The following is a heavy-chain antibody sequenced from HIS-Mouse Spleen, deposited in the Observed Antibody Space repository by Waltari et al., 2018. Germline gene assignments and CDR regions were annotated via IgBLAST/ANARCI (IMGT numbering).Heavy chain of an antibody. CDR1: GGSFSGYY. D-gene: IGHD6-6*01. CDR2: INHSGST. J-gene: IGHJ3*02. CDR3: ARGKLGIAARQGAFDI. Sequence: QVQLQQWGAGLLKPSETLSLTCAVYGGSFSGYYWSWIRPPPGKGLEWIGEINHSGSTNYNPSLKSRVTISVDTSKNQFSLKLSSVTAADTAVYYCARGKLGIAARQGAFDIWGQGTMVTVSS. V-gene: IGHV4-34*01.